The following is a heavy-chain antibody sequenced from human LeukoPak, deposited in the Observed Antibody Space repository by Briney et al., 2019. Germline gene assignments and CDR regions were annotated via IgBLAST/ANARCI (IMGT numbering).Heavy chain of an antibody. CDR1: GFTFSSYW. J-gene: IGHJ4*01. V-gene: IGHV3-74*01. CDR3: TRGCSGGSCYCGFDY. Sequence: PGGSLRLSCAASGFTFSSYWMHWVRQAPGKGLVWVSRINGDGSSTSYADSVKGRFTISRDNAKNTLYLQMNSLRAEDTAVYYCTRGCSGGSCYCGFDYWGHGILVTVSS. CDR2: INGDGSST. D-gene: IGHD2-15*01.